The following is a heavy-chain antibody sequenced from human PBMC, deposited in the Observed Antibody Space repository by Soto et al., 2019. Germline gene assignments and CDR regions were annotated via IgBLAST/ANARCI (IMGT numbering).Heavy chain of an antibody. V-gene: IGHV1-46*01. D-gene: IGHD6-13*01. CDR2: INPSDGRT. CDR3: ARAGINWLDP. Sequence: QVQLVQSGTEVKKPGASVKLSCKASGYVFTSFHMHCVRQAPGQGLEWMGLINPSDGRTEYAQKFQGRVSMTSDTSTTTVYMVLNTLRSEDTAVYYCARAGINWLDPWGQGTPVSVSA. CDR1: GYVFTSFH. J-gene: IGHJ5*02.